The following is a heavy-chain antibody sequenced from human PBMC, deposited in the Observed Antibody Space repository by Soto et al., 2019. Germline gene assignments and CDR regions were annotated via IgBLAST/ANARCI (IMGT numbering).Heavy chain of an antibody. CDR1: GFTFSSYS. CDR3: ARSATTADY. Sequence: PGGSLRLSCAASGFTFSSYSMNWVRQAPGKGLEWVSYISSSSSTIYYADSVKGRFTISRDNAKNSLYPQMNSLRAEDTAVYYCARSATTADYWGQGTLVTVSS. V-gene: IGHV3-48*01. D-gene: IGHD4-17*01. CDR2: ISSSSSTI. J-gene: IGHJ4*02.